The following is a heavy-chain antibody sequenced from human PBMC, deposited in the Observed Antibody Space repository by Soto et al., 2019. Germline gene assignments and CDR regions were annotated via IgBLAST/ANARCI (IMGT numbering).Heavy chain of an antibody. CDR2: ISYDGSKK. Sequence: QVYLVESGGGVVQPGRSLRLSCVVSGLTFSSYGMHWVRQAPGKGLEWVAVISYDGSKKYYADSVKGRFTISRDNSKNTVYLQMNSLRPEDTAVYYCAKSSTAEYYYYGMDVWGQGTTVTVSS. CDR3: AKSSTAEYYYYGMDV. V-gene: IGHV3-30*18. J-gene: IGHJ6*02. D-gene: IGHD4-4*01. CDR1: GLTFSSYG.